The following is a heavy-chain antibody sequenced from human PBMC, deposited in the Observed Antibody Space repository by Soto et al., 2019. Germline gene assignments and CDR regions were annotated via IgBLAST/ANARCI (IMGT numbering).Heavy chain of an antibody. CDR3: TRRIPFGYGMDV. D-gene: IGHD2-21*01. CDR2: ITSNGGNT. J-gene: IGHJ6*02. Sequence: LRLSCAASGFTFSTYAMHWVRQAPGKGLQCVSAITSNGGNTDYASSVKGRFTISRDNSKNTLYLQMGSLRAEDMAVYYCTRRIPFGYGMDVWGQGTTVTVSS. CDR1: GFTFSTYA. V-gene: IGHV3-64*01.